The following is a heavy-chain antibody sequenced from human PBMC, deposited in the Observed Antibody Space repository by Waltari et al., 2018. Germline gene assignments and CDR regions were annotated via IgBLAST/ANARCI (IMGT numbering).Heavy chain of an antibody. V-gene: IGHV1-46*01. CDR2: TNPGGEST. CDR1: GYTFTSYY. Sequence: QVQLVQSGAEVKKPGASVKVSCKASGYTFTSYYMHWVRQAPGQGLEWMGITNPGGESTSDEMKCQGRVTMCSDTSTSTVYRELSSLRSEDTGVYYCARRHVPANWGSVALFDYWGQGTLVTVSS. CDR3: ARRHVPANWGSVALFDY. J-gene: IGHJ4*02. D-gene: IGHD7-27*01.